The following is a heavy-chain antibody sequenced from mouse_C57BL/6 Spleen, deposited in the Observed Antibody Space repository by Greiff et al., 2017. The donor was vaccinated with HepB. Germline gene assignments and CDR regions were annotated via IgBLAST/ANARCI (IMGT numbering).Heavy chain of an antibody. J-gene: IGHJ3*01. CDR1: GYTFTSYW. CDR3: AREGDYEFAY. Sequence: QQSGAELVKPGASVKLSCKASGYTFTSYWMHWVKQRPGQGLEWIGMIHPNSGSTNYNEKFKSKATLTVDKSSSTAYMQLSSLTSEDSAVYYCAREGDYEFAYWGQGTLVTVSA. V-gene: IGHV1-64*01. D-gene: IGHD2-4*01. CDR2: IHPNSGST.